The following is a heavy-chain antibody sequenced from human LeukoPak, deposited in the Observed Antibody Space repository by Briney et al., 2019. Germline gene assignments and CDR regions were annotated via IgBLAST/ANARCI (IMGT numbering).Heavy chain of an antibody. J-gene: IGHJ6*02. CDR1: GGSISSGDYY. V-gene: IGHV4-30-4*02. CDR3: ARGGGYYPFDGMDV. Sequence: PSETLSLTCTVSGGSISSGDYYWSWIRQPPGKGLEWIGYIYYSGSTYYNPSLKSRVTISVDTSKNQFSLKLSSVTAADTAVYYCARGGGYYPFDGMDVWGQGTTVTVSS. CDR2: IYYSGST. D-gene: IGHD3-22*01.